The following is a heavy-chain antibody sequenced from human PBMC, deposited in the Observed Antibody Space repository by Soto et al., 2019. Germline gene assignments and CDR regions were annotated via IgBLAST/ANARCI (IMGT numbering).Heavy chain of an antibody. CDR1: GFTFSSYS. V-gene: IGHV3-23*01. Sequence: GGSLRLSCAASGFTFSSYSMNWVRQAPGKGLEWVSVISGSGGSTYYADSVKGRFTISRDNSKNTLYLQMNSLRAEDTAVYYCAKGTYYYDSSGYYGDWGQGTLVTVSS. J-gene: IGHJ4*02. D-gene: IGHD3-22*01. CDR3: AKGTYYYDSSGYYGD. CDR2: ISGSGGST.